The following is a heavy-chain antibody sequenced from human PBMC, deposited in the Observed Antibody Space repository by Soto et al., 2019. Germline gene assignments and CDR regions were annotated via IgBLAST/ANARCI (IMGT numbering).Heavy chain of an antibody. CDR1: GFTFSSYW. CDR3: ARGGYCSNGVCYTSYYGLDV. D-gene: IGHD2-8*01. CDR2: INSDGSST. J-gene: IGHJ6*02. Sequence: GSLRLSCAASGFTFSSYWMHWVRQAPGKGLVWVSSINSDGSSTTYADSVKGRFTISRDNAKNTLYLQMNSLRAEDTAVYYCARGGYCSNGVCYTSYYGLDVCGQGTTVTVSS. V-gene: IGHV3-74*01.